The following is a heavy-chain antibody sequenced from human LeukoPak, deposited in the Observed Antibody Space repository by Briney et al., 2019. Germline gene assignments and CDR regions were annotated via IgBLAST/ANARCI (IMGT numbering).Heavy chain of an antibody. V-gene: IGHV4-59*08. Sequence: SETLSVTCTVSGGSISSYYWSWIRQPPGKGLEWIGFIYYSGSTNYNPSLKSRVTISVDTSKNQFFLKLSSVTAADTAVYYCVRGRGPWGYWGQGTLVTVSS. J-gene: IGHJ4*02. D-gene: IGHD3-10*01. CDR2: IYYSGST. CDR3: VRGRGPWGY. CDR1: GGSISSYY.